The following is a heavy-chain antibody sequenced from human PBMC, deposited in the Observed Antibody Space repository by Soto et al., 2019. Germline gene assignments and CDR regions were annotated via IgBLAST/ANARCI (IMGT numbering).Heavy chain of an antibody. J-gene: IGHJ4*02. D-gene: IGHD3-22*01. CDR3: ARDRAFYYYDSSGYGPPPGYFDY. CDR1: GYTFTSYA. Sequence: ASVKVSCKASGYTFTSYAMHWVRQAPGQRLEWMGWINAGNGNTKYSQKFQGRVTMTTDTSTSTAYMELRSLRSDDTAVYYCARDRAFYYYDSSGYGPPPGYFDYWGQGTLVTVSS. V-gene: IGHV1-3*01. CDR2: INAGNGNT.